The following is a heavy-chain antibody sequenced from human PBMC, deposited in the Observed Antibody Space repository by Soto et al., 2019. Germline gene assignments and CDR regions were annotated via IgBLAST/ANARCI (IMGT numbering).Heavy chain of an antibody. V-gene: IGHV1-69*06. J-gene: IGHJ6*02. CDR1: GGTFSSYA. CDR3: ASGCSGGSCYSPVYYYYDYGMDV. CDR2: IIPIFGTA. Sequence: QVQLVQSGAEVKKPGSSVKVSCKASGGTFSSYAISWVRQAPGQGLEWMGGIIPIFGTANYAQKFQGRVTITADKSTSSDYMELSSVRPEDTAVYYCASGCSGGSCYSPVYYYYDYGMDVWGQGTTVTVSS. D-gene: IGHD2-15*01.